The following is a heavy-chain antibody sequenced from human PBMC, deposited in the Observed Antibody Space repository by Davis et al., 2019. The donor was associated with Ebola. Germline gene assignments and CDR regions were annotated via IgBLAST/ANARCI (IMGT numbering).Heavy chain of an antibody. J-gene: IGHJ4*02. CDR3: ARGRDGFTYDF. V-gene: IGHV1-69*06. CDR2: LIPIFGTA. D-gene: IGHD5-24*01. Sequence: SVQVSCKASAGTFISNAFSWLRQPPGQVLEWLGRLIPIFGTANYAPNFQGRVTITADKSTSTAYMELSSLRSEEMAVYYCARGRDGFTYDFWGQGTLVTVSS. CDR1: AGTFISNA.